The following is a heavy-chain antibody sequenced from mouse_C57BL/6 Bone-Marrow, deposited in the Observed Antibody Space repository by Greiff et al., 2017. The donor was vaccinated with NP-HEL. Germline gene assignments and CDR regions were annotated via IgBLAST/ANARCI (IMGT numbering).Heavy chain of an antibody. J-gene: IGHJ1*03. V-gene: IGHV1-81*01. CDR1: GYTFTSYG. CDR3: ATRFGFITMVVEGGYWYFDV. Sequence: VQLQQSGAELARPGASVKLSCKASGYTFTSYGISWVKQRTGQGLEWIGEIYPRSGNTYYNEKFKGKATLTADKSSSTAYMELRSLTSEDSAVYVCATRFGFITMVVEGGYWYFDVWGTGTTVTVSS. CDR2: IYPRSGNT. D-gene: IGHD1-1*01.